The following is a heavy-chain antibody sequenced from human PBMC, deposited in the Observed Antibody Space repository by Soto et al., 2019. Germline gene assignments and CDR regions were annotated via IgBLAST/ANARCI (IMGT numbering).Heavy chain of an antibody. CDR2: IYSGGNT. CDR1: GFTVSSNY. J-gene: IGHJ5*02. V-gene: IGHV3-53*01. D-gene: IGHD2-15*01. CDR3: ARSCSGGNCYKWFDP. Sequence: EVQLVESGGGLIQPGGSLRLSCAASGFTVSSNYMSWVRQAPGKGLEWVSVIYSGGNTYYADSVKGRFTISRDNSKNTLYLQMNSLRAEDTAMYYCARSCSGGNCYKWFDPWGQGTLVTVSS.